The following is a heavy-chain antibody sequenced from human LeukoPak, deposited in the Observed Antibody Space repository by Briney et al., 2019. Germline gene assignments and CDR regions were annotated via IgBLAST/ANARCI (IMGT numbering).Heavy chain of an antibody. CDR2: IIPIFGTA. CDR1: GGTFSSYA. CDR3: AYSWNAVDDNWFDP. J-gene: IGHJ5*02. D-gene: IGHD1-20*01. Sequence: SVKVSCKASGGTFSSYAISWVRQAPGQGLEWMGRIIPIFGTANYAQKFQGRVTITTDESTSTAYMELSSLRSEDTAVYYCAYSWNAVDDNWFDPWGQGTLVTVSS. V-gene: IGHV1-69*05.